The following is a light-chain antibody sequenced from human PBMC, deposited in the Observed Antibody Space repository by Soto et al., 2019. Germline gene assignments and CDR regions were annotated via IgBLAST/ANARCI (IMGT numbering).Light chain of an antibody. CDR2: AAS. Sequence: QITQSPSSVSASVGDKIIGGCRASRDVGSDVSWYQQKPGQAPKLLIYAASNLYTGVPSRFSGSRSGTEFTLTISSLQPEDFASYYCLQDYGDSWTFGQGTKVDIK. CDR3: LQDYGDSWT. J-gene: IGKJ1*01. CDR1: RDVGSD. V-gene: IGKV1-6*01.